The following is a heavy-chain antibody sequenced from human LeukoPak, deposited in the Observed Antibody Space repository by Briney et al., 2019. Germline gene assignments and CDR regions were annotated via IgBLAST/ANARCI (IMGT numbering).Heavy chain of an antibody. CDR1: GGSISSYY. CDR2: IYYSGST. D-gene: IGHD6-13*01. Sequence: SETLSLTCTVSGGSISSYYWSWIRQPPGKGLEWIGYIYYSGSTNYNPSLKSRVTISVDTSRNQFSLKLSSVTAADTAVYYCARSHASYSSSWELSYYFDYWGQGTLVTVSS. J-gene: IGHJ4*02. CDR3: ARSHASYSSSWELSYYFDY. V-gene: IGHV4-59*08.